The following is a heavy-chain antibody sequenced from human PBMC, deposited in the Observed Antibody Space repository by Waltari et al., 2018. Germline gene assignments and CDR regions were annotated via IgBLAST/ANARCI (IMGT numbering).Heavy chain of an antibody. V-gene: IGHV3-33*05. Sequence: QVQLLESGGGVVQPGRSLRLSCAASGFSLSGFGMHWVRQAPGKGMEGVAYIVYGGSKDYHGDSVKGRFTISRDISKNTLYLQMNSLRVEDTAVYYCARDAALSRFDSWGQGTLVTVSS. CDR1: GFSLSGFG. CDR2: IVYGGSKD. CDR3: ARDAALSRFDS. J-gene: IGHJ4*02. D-gene: IGHD6-25*01.